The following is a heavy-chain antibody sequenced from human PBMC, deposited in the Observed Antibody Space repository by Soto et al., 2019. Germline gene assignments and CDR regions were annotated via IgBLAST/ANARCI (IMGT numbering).Heavy chain of an antibody. Sequence: SVKVSCKASGGTFRSYAISWVRQAPGQGLEWMGGIIPIFGTANYAQKFQGRVTITADESTSTAYMELSSLRSEDTAVYYCASEYYSLNYYYGMDVWGQGTTVTVSS. CDR3: ASEYYSLNYYYGMDV. V-gene: IGHV1-69*01. J-gene: IGHJ6*02. CDR1: GGTFRSYA. CDR2: IIPIFGTA. D-gene: IGHD4-4*01.